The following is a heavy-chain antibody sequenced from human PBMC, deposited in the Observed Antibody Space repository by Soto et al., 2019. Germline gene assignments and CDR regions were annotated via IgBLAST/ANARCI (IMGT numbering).Heavy chain of an antibody. D-gene: IGHD1-26*01. CDR1: GYTFTSYA. J-gene: IGHJ4*02. CDR2: INAGNGNT. CDR3: ARVGAISRYFDY. V-gene: IGHV1-3*01. Sequence: ASVKVSCKASGYTFTSYAMHWVRQAPGQRLEWMGWINAGNGNTKYSQKFQGRVTITRDTSASTAYMELSSLRSEDTAVYYCARVGAISRYFDYWGQGTLVNVSS.